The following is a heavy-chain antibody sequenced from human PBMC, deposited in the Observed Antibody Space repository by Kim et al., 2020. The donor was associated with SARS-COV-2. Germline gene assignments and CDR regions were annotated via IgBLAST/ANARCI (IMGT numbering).Heavy chain of an antibody. Sequence: GGSLRLSCAASGFTFSSYAMSWVRQAPGKGLEWVSAISGSGGSTYYADSVKGRFTISRDNSKNTLYLQMNSLRAEDTAVYYCAKVSPSPYYDFWSGYEGDDVYWGQGTLVTVSS. V-gene: IGHV3-23*01. J-gene: IGHJ4*02. CDR2: ISGSGGST. CDR1: GFTFSSYA. D-gene: IGHD3-3*01. CDR3: AKVSPSPYYDFWSGYEGDDVY.